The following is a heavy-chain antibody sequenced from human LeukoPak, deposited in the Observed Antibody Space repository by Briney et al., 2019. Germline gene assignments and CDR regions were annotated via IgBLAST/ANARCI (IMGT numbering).Heavy chain of an antibody. V-gene: IGHV4-39*01. CDR2: IYYSGNT. CDR1: GGSISSSSYY. Sequence: SETLSLTCTVSGGSISSSSYYWGWIRQSPGKGLEWIGSIYYSGNTYYNPSLNSRVTITVDTSKNQFSLQLSSVTAADTTVYFCARSHIVAVTGFAFDIWGQGTLVTVSS. CDR3: ARSHIVAVTGFAFDI. D-gene: IGHD2-21*02. J-gene: IGHJ3*02.